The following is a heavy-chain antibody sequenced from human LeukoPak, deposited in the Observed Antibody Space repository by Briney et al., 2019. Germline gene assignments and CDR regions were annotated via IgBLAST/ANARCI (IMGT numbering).Heavy chain of an antibody. D-gene: IGHD2-21*01. CDR1: PGSIGGYY. V-gene: IGHV4-59*08. J-gene: IGHJ4*02. CDR2: VFCTGET. CDR3: ARHAAGVELWFEF. Sequence: SETLSLTCSVSPGSIGGYYWSWFRQPPGKGLEWIGYVFCTGETDYNPSLRSRGTISVDASKNQVSLRLTSVTAADTAVYYCARHAAGVELWFEFWGQGTQVTVSS.